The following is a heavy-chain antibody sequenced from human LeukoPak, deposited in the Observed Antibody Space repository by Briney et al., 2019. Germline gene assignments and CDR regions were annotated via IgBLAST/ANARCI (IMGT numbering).Heavy chain of an antibody. CDR2: IYYSGRT. J-gene: IGHJ4*02. CDR1: GGSISSSSYY. CDR3: ARLLGPNNSGER. D-gene: IGHD1/OR15-1a*01. V-gene: IGHV4-39*01. Sequence: SETLSLTCTVSGGSISSSSYYWGWIRQPPGKGLEWIGSIYYSGRTYYNPSLKSRVTISVDTSKNPFSLKLSSVTAADTAVYYCARLLGPNNSGERWGQGTLVTASS.